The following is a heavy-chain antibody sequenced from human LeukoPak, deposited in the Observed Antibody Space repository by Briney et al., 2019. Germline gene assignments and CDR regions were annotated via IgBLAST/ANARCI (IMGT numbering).Heavy chain of an antibody. J-gene: IGHJ6*02. CDR3: ASSPLDYYYYGMDV. CDR2: MNPNSGNT. V-gene: IGHV1-8*01. Sequence: ASVKVSCKASGYTFTSYDINWVRQATGQGLEWMGWMNPNSGNTGYAQKFQGRVTITRNTSISTAYMELSSLRSEDTAVYYCASSPLDYYYYGMDVWGQGTTVTVSS. CDR1: GYTFTSYD.